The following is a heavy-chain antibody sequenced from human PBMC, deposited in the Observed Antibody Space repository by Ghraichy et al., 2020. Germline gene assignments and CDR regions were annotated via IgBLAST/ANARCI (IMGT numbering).Heavy chain of an antibody. Sequence: GGSLRLACAASGFTFNNYAMSWVRRAPGKGLEWVSIISGSTGSSYYADSVKGRFTISRDNSRNTLFLQMNSLRVEDTAIYYCAKEHYAPPGATTVAGNDAFDLWGRGIKVTVSP. J-gene: IGHJ3*01. CDR2: ISGSTGSS. CDR3: AKEHYAPPGATTVAGNDAFDL. CDR1: GFTFNNYA. D-gene: IGHD6-19*01. V-gene: IGHV3-23*01.